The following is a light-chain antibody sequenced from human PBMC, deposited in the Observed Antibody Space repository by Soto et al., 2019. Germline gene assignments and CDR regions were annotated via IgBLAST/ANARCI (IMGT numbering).Light chain of an antibody. CDR2: DAS. J-gene: IGKJ1*01. CDR1: QSVTSN. CDR3: QQYNDWPPT. Sequence: EIVMTQSPATLSVSPGERATLSCRASQSVTSNLAWYQQDPGQAPRLLIYDASTRVTDIPARFSGSGSGKEFTLTISSLQSEDFAIYYCQQYNDWPPTFGQGTKVDIK. V-gene: IGKV3-15*01.